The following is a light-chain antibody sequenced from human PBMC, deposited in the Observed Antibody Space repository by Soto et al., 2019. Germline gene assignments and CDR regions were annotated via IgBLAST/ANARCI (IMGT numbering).Light chain of an antibody. Sequence: EIVLTQSPGTLSLSPGERATLSCRASQSVTSNYLAWYQQKPGQAPGLLIYDTSTRASGVPDRFSGSGSGTEFTLTISRLEPEDFAVYYCQQYNNWRSITFGQGTRLEIK. CDR3: QQYNNWRSIT. J-gene: IGKJ5*01. CDR2: DTS. CDR1: QSVTSNY. V-gene: IGKV3-20*01.